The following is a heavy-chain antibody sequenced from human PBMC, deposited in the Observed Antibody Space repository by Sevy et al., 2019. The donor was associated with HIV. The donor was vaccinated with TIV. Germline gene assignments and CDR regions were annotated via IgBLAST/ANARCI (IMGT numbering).Heavy chain of an antibody. CDR1: AFIFSSYS. V-gene: IGHV3-48*01. CDR2: ISDSSSPR. CDR3: ARGLGALPGYYYAMDV. Sequence: GGSLRLSCAASAFIFSSYSMNWVRQAPGKGLEWISYISDSSSPRYYADSVKGRFTISRDNAKNSLYLQMNSLTAEDTAVYYCARGLGALPGYYYAMDVWGQGTTVTVSS. D-gene: IGHD6-6*01. J-gene: IGHJ6*02.